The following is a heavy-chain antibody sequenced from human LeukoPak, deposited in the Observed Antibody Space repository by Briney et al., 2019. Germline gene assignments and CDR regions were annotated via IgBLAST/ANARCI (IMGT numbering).Heavy chain of an antibody. J-gene: IGHJ4*02. CDR3: ARSSPSSGWYFDY. CDR2: IYYSGTT. CDR1: GGSISSSTYY. Sequence: PSETLSLTCTVSGGSISSSTYYWGWIRQPPGKGLEWIGSIYYSGTTYYNPSLKSRVTISVDTSKNQFSLKLSSVTAADTAVYYCARSSPSSGWYFDYWGQGTLVTVSS. V-gene: IGHV4-39*01. D-gene: IGHD6-19*01.